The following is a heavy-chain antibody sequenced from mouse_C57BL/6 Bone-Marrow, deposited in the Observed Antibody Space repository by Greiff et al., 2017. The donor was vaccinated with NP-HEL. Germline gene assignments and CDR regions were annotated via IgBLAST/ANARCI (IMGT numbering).Heavy chain of an antibody. J-gene: IGHJ2*01. Sequence: VQLQQSGPVLVKPGASVKMSCKASGYTFTDYYMNWVKQSHGKSLEWIGVINPYNGGTSYNQKFKGKATLTVDKSSSTAYMELNSLTSEDSAVYYCARTWYSRDYWGQGTTLTVSS. CDR2: INPYNGGT. V-gene: IGHV1-19*01. D-gene: IGHD1-1*02. CDR3: ARTWYSRDY. CDR1: GYTFTDYY.